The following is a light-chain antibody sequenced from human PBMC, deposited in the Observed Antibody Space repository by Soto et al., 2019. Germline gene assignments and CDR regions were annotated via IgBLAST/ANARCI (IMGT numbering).Light chain of an antibody. CDR2: DAS. J-gene: IGKJ1*01. CDR1: QSISRL. V-gene: IGKV1-5*01. CDR3: QQYKSYSRM. Sequence: IQITQSPSTLSASVGDRVTITCRASQSISRLLAWYQQKPGKAPKLLIFDASTLKTGVPSRFSGSGSGTEFTLTIGSLQPDDFASYYCQQYKSYSRMFGQGTKVDIK.